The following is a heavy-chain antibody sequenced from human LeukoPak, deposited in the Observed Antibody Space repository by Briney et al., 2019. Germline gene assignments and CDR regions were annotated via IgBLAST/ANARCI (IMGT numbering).Heavy chain of an antibody. D-gene: IGHD2-15*01. J-gene: IGHJ5*02. V-gene: IGHV3-23*01. CDR3: TKASRVSCTAAVP. Sequence: PGGSLRLSCAASGLSFSPFAMSWVRQGPARGLEWVSSISGNGETLYADSEKRWLTHSTASSTNTVYFQLNNLRVEETAIYLCTKASRVSCTAAVPWGQGTLVTVSS. CDR1: GLSFSPFA. CDR2: ISGNGET.